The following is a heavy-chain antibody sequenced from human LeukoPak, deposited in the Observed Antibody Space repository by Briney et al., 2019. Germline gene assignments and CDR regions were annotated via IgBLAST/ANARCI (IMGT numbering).Heavy chain of an antibody. V-gene: IGHV4-59*01. CDR1: GGSISSYY. J-gene: IGHJ4*02. CDR2: IYYTGST. Sequence: SETLSLTCTVSGGSISSYYWSWIRHPPGKGLEWLGYIYYTGSTNYNPSLKSRVTISVDTSKNQFSLKLSSVTAAGTAVYYCATLYSGNYPLDYWGQGTLVTVSS. D-gene: IGHD1-26*01. CDR3: ATLYSGNYPLDY.